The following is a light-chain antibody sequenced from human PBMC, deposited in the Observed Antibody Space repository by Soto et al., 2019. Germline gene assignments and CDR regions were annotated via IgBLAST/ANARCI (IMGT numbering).Light chain of an antibody. J-gene: IGKJ1*01. CDR2: KAS. Sequence: QMTQSPSTLSASVGDTVTITCRASQSINTWLAWYQQKPGKAPKLLIYKASSLESGVPSRFSGSGSGTEFTLTISSLQPDEFATYYCQQYNTYSTFGHGTKVEIK. CDR3: QQYNTYST. CDR1: QSINTW. V-gene: IGKV1-5*03.